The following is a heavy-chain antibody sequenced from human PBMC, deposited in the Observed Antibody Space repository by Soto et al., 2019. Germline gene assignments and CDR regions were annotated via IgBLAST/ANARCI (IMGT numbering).Heavy chain of an antibody. J-gene: IGHJ4*02. Sequence: PGGSLRLSCAASGFTFTSYAMHWVRQAPGKGLEWVAVISYDGSSKYYADSVKGRFTISRDNSKNTLYLQINSLRAEDTAVYYCVRERYYYDSSGGGFDYWGQGTLVTVSS. CDR2: ISYDGSSK. CDR1: GFTFTSYA. D-gene: IGHD3-22*01. CDR3: VRERYYYDSSGGGFDY. V-gene: IGHV3-30-3*01.